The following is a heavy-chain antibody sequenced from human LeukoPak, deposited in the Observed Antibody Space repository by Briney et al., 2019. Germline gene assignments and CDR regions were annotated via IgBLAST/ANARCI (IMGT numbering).Heavy chain of an antibody. V-gene: IGHV3-23*01. J-gene: IGHJ4*02. CDR1: GFTFSSYA. CDR3: AKDRGYSSGYYPSFNY. CDR2: ISGSGGST. Sequence: GGSLRLSCAASGFTFSSYAMSWVRQAPGEGLEWVSAISGSGGSTYYADSVKGRFTISRDNSKNTLYLQMNSLRAEDTAVYYCAKDRGYSSGYYPSFNYWGQGTLVTVSS. D-gene: IGHD3-22*01.